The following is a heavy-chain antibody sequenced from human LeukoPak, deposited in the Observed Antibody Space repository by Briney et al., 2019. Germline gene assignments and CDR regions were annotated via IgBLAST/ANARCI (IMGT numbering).Heavy chain of an antibody. CDR1: GFTFSDYY. D-gene: IGHD2-8*01. J-gene: IGHJ4*02. V-gene: IGHV3-11*01. CDR3: AREGRYCTNGVCSTSLYYFDY. Sequence: GGSLRFSCAASGFTFSDYYMSWIRQAPGKGLEWVSYISSSGSTIYYADSVKGRFTISRDNAKNSLYLQMNSLRAEDTAVYYCAREGRYCTNGVCSTSLYYFDYWGQGTLVTVSS. CDR2: ISSSGSTI.